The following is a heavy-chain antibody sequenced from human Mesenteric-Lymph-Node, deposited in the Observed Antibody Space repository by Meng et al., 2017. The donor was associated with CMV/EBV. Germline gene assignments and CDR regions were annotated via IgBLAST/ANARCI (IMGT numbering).Heavy chain of an antibody. V-gene: IGHV4-39*01. Sequence: SETLSLTCTVSGGSISSTSYYWGWIRQPPGKGLEWIGSIYYSGSTYYNPSLKSRVTISVDTSKNQFSLKLNSVTAADTAVYYCARAPYQLLFLYNWFDPWGQGTLVTVSS. CDR2: IYYSGST. CDR3: ARAPYQLLFLYNWFDP. CDR1: GGSISSTSYY. J-gene: IGHJ5*02. D-gene: IGHD2-2*01.